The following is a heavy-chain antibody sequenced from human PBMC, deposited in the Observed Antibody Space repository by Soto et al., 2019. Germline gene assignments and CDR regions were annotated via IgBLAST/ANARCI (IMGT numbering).Heavy chain of an antibody. Sequence: QITLKESGPALVKPTQTLTLTCTFSGFSLSTSGVGVVWIRQPPGKALEWLGIIYWDDDKRYRPSMKSRLTITKDPSKSQLVLTMTNMDPVDTGTYYCAHNLVAGTSWFDPWGQGTMVTVSS. CDR1: GFSLSTSGVG. CDR2: IYWDDDK. CDR3: AHNLVAGTSWFDP. D-gene: IGHD6-19*01. J-gene: IGHJ5*02. V-gene: IGHV2-5*02.